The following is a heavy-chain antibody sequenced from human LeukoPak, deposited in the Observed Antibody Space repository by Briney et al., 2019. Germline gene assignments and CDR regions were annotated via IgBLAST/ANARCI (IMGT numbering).Heavy chain of an antibody. D-gene: IGHD2/OR15-2a*01. J-gene: IGHJ4*02. V-gene: IGHV4-59*08. CDR1: GGSISSYY. CDR3: AGHHPRNTVDF. CDR2: IYYSGST. Sequence: SETLSLTCTVSGGSISSYYWSWIRQPPGKGLEWIGDIYYSGSTNYNPSLKSRVTISVDTSKNQFSLKLSSVTAADTAVYYCAGHHPRNTVDFWGQRTLVTVSS.